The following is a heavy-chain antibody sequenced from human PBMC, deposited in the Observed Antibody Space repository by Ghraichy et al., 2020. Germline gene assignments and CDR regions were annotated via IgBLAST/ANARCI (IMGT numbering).Heavy chain of an antibody. CDR3: ARGGFSHGFDV. V-gene: IGHV3-74*01. CDR2: IDNDGRDT. J-gene: IGHJ3*01. CDR1: GFTFTAYW. Sequence: GESLNISCAASGFTFTAYWIHWVRQSPGKGLVWVARIDNDGRDTIYADSVKGRFTISRDNAKDTLFLQMNSLRAEDTAVYFCARGGFSHGFDVWGQGTLVTVSS. D-gene: IGHD2/OR15-2a*01.